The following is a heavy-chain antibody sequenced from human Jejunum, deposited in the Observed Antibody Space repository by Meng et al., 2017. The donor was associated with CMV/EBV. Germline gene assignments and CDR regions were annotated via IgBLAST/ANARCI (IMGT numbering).Heavy chain of an antibody. D-gene: IGHD2-2*01. CDR1: SSYE. CDR2: VNSSGTSI. J-gene: IGHJ4*02. CDR3: ARGRDCSSDNCYLPYYFDN. Sequence: SSYEMIWVRQAPGKGLEWVSYVNSSGTSIFYARSVKGRFTISRDNAKSSLYLQMNSLRAEDTAVYYCARGRDCSSDNCYLPYYFDNWGQGTLVTVSS. V-gene: IGHV3-48*03.